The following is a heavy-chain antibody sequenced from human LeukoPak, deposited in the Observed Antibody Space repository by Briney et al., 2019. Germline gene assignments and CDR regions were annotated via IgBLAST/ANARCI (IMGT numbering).Heavy chain of an antibody. CDR3: ATGGKLAGGGGRTPSDFDY. CDR1: GYTLTELS. D-gene: IGHD2-15*01. V-gene: IGHV1-24*01. Sequence: ASVKVSCKVSGYTLTELSMHWVRQAPGKGLEWMGGFDPEDGETIYAQKFQGRVTMTEDTSTDTAYMELSSLRSEDTAVYYCATGGKLAGGGGRTPSDFDYWGQGTLVTVSS. J-gene: IGHJ4*02. CDR2: FDPEDGET.